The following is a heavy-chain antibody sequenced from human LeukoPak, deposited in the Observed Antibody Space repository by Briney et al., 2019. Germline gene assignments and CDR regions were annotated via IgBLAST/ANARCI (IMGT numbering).Heavy chain of an antibody. CDR2: IYYSGST. D-gene: IGHD3-10*01. Sequence: SETLSLTCTVSGGSISSSSYYWGWIRQPPGKGLEWIGSIYYSGSTYYNPSLKSRVTISVDTSKNQFSLKLSSVTAADTAVYYCARAPSYTIYYYYMDVWGKGTTVTISS. J-gene: IGHJ6*03. CDR3: ARAPSYTIYYYYMDV. CDR1: GGSISSSSYY. V-gene: IGHV4-39*07.